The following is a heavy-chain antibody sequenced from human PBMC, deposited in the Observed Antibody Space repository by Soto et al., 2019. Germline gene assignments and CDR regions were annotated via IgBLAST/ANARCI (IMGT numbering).Heavy chain of an antibody. D-gene: IGHD3-16*01. Sequence: GASVKVACKASGYTFTSYGISWVRQAPGQRLEWMGWISAYNGNTNYAQKLQGRVTMTTDTSTSTAYMELRGLRSDDTAVYYCARGELTYYDYIWGSYLNRKDPYYFVYWGQGTLVTVSS. J-gene: IGHJ4*02. CDR2: ISAYNGNT. V-gene: IGHV1-18*01. CDR3: ARGELTYYDYIWGSYLNRKDPYYFVY. CDR1: GYTFTSYG.